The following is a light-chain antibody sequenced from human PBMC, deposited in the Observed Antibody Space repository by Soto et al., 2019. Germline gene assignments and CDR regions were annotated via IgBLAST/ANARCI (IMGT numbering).Light chain of an antibody. CDR1: QSVSSGY. Sequence: EIVLTQSPGTLSLSPGERATLSCRASQSVSSGYLAWYQQKPGQAPRLLIYGASRKATGIPDRFSGSGSGTDFTLTISRLEPEDFAVYYCQQYSNSPYTFGHGTKLEIK. CDR3: QQYSNSPYT. J-gene: IGKJ2*01. V-gene: IGKV3-20*01. CDR2: GAS.